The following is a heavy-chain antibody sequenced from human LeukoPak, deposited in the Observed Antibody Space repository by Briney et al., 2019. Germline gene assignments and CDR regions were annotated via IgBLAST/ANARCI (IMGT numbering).Heavy chain of an antibody. Sequence: PGRSLRLSCAASGFTFSSYAMHWVRQAPGKGLEWVAVISYDGSNKYYADSVKGRFTISRDNSKNTLYLQMNSLRAEDTAVYYCARAGYHGSGSYPRLSYYGMDVWGQGTTVTVSS. D-gene: IGHD3-10*01. CDR2: ISYDGSNK. J-gene: IGHJ6*02. CDR3: ARAGYHGSGSYPRLSYYGMDV. V-gene: IGHV3-30-3*01. CDR1: GFTFSSYA.